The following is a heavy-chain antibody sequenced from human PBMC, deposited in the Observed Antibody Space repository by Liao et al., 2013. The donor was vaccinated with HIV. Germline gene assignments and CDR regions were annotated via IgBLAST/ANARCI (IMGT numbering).Heavy chain of an antibody. CDR1: GGSFSGYY. CDR3: ARAFRGPFDY. CDR2: IYHSGST. V-gene: IGHV4-34*01. Sequence: QVQLQQWGAGLLKPSETLSLTCAVYGGSFSGYYWSWIRQPPGKGLEWIGYIYHSGSTYYNPSLKSRVTISVDRSKNQFSLKLSSVTAADTAVYYCARAFRGPFDYWGQGTLVTVSS. D-gene: IGHD2/OR15-2a*01. J-gene: IGHJ4*02.